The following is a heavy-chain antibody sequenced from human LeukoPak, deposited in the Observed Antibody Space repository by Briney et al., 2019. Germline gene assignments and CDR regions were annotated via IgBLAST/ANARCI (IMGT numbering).Heavy chain of an antibody. CDR1: GGTLSSYA. CDR3: ARAMKSGICSSTSCYFRANRWFDP. Sequence: GASVKVSCKASGGTLSSYAISWVRQAPGQGLEWMGGIIPIFGTANYAQKFQGRATITADESTSTAYMELSSLRSEDTAVYYCARAMKSGICSSTSCYFRANRWFDPWGQGTLVTVSS. J-gene: IGHJ5*02. CDR2: IIPIFGTA. V-gene: IGHV1-69*13. D-gene: IGHD2-2*01.